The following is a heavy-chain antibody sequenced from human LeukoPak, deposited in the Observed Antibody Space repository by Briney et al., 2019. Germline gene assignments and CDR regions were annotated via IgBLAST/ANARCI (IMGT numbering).Heavy chain of an antibody. Sequence: ASVKVSFKASGGTSSSYAISWVRQAPGQGLEWMGRIIPILGIANYAQKFQGRVTITADKSTSTAYMELSSLRSEDTAVYYCASYSSSWYYFDYWGQGTLVTVSS. D-gene: IGHD6-13*01. CDR3: ASYSSSWYYFDY. CDR2: IIPILGIA. J-gene: IGHJ4*02. CDR1: GGTSSSYA. V-gene: IGHV1-69*04.